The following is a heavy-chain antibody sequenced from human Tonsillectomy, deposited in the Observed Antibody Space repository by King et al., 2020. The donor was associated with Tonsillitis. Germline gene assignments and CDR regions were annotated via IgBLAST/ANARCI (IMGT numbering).Heavy chain of an antibody. CDR2: INSDGGSI. CDR3: ARGAGGYTYG. J-gene: IGHJ4*02. D-gene: IGHD5-18*01. CDR1: GFNLSSYW. V-gene: IGHV3-74*01. Sequence: VQLVESGGGLVQPGGSLRLSCAASGFNLSSYWLHCVRQAPVKGLVGVSRINSDGGSISYADSVKGRFTISRDNAKNTLYLQMNSLGVEETAIYYCARGAGGYTYGWGQGTLVTVSS.